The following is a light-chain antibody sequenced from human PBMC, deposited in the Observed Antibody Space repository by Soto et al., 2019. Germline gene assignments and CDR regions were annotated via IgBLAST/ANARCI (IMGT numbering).Light chain of an antibody. CDR1: SSNIGSNY. J-gene: IGLJ2*01. CDR2: DNS. Sequence: QSVLTQPPSVSAAPGEKVTISCSGSSSNIGSNYVSWFQHFPGTAPRLLIYDNSMRPSGIPDRFSASKSGTSATLGITGLQTGDEADYYCVAWDNSLSTPVLFGGGTQLTVL. V-gene: IGLV1-51*01. CDR3: VAWDNSLSTPVL.